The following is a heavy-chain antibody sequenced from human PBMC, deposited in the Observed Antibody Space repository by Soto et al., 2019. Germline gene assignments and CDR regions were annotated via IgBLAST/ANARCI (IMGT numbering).Heavy chain of an antibody. CDR1: GLTLRSYA. D-gene: IGHD2-15*01. CDR2: ISGRSGVT. V-gene: IGHV3-23*01. CDR3: RKGGPFTGGFDP. J-gene: IGHJ5*02. Sequence: EGQLLQSGGDLVQPGGSLRLSCAGSGLTLRSYAMNWIRQTPEKGLEWVSTISGRSGVTSYADSVNGRFTVSRDNSKNPRYLQMNRLRPDDPAIYYCRKGGPFTGGFDPWGQGTLVTVAS.